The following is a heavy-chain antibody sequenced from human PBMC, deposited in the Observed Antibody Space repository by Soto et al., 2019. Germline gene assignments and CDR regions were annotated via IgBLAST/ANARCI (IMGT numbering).Heavy chain of an antibody. V-gene: IGHV3-33*01. CDR2: IWYDGSNK. D-gene: IGHD4-4*01. CDR3: ARDSRDTVTTRGSRYGMDV. CDR1: GFTFSSYG. Sequence: PGGSLRLSCAASGFTFSSYGMHWVRQAPGKGLEWVAVIWYDGSNKYYADSVKGRFTISRDNSKNTLYLQMNSLRAEDTAVYYCARDSRDTVTTRGSRYGMDVWGQGTTVTVSS. J-gene: IGHJ6*02.